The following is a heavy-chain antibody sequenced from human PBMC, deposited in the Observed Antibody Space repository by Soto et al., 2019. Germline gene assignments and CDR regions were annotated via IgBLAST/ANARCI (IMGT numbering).Heavy chain of an antibody. CDR3: SNYLFYYCMVV. D-gene: IGHD4-4*01. J-gene: IGHJ6*02. V-gene: IGHV4-31*03. CDR2: IYHSGST. Sequence: SETLSLTCTVSGGSISSGGYYWSWIREHPGKGLEWIGYIYHSGSTYYNPSLKSRVTISVDTSKNQFSLKLSSVTAADTAVYYCSNYLFYYCMVVWGQGTTVTVS. CDR1: GGSISSGGYY.